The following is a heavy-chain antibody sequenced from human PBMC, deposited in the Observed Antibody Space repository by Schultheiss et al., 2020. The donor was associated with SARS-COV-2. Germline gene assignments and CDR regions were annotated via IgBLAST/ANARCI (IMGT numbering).Heavy chain of an antibody. J-gene: IGHJ6*02. CDR1: GFTFSSYA. CDR2: ISYDGSNK. D-gene: IGHD3-10*01. Sequence: GGSLRLSCAASGFTFSSYAMHWVRQAPGKGLEWVAVISYDGSNKYYADSVKGRFTISRDNSKNTLYLQMNSLRAEDTAVYYCAKHTGARGMDVWGQGTTVTVSS. CDR3: AKHTGARGMDV. V-gene: IGHV3-30-3*02.